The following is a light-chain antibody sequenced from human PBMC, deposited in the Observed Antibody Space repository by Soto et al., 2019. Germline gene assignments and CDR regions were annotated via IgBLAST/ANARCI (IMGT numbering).Light chain of an antibody. V-gene: IGKV1-5*03. CDR2: KAS. CDR1: QSISSW. Sequence: DIQMTQSPATLSASVGDRVTIGCRASQSISSWLAWYQQKPGKAPKLLIYKASILESGVPSRFSGSGSATEFTLTISSLQPEDFASYYCQQYETFPLTFGGGTKV. J-gene: IGKJ4*01. CDR3: QQYETFPLT.